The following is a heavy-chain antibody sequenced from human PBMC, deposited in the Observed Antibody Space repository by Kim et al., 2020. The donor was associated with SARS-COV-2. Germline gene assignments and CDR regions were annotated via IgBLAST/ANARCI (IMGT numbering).Heavy chain of an antibody. CDR1: GFTFSSYW. CDR2: INNDGSAT. Sequence: GGSLRLSCAASGFTFSSYWMHWVRQAPGKGLVWVSHINNDGSATSYADSVKGRFIISRDNAKNTLYLQMNSLRAEDTAVYYCARVKDGYNYLFDYWGQGTLVTVSS. D-gene: IGHD5-12*01. V-gene: IGHV3-74*01. CDR3: ARVKDGYNYLFDY. J-gene: IGHJ4*02.